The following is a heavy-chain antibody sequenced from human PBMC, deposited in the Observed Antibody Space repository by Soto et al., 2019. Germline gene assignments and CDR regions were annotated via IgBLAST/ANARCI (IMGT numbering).Heavy chain of an antibody. J-gene: IGHJ6*02. D-gene: IGHD2-2*01. CDR3: ARGGGGYCSSTSCYRSMDV. V-gene: IGHV1-69*06. Sequence: QVQLVQSGAEVKKPGSSVKVSCKSSGGTFSSYAISWVRQAPGQGLEWMGGIVPIFDTADYAQRFQGRVTMTADKSTSTAYMELSSLRSEDTAVYYCARGGGGYCSSTSCYRSMDVWGQGTTVTVSS. CDR2: IVPIFDTA. CDR1: GGTFSSYA.